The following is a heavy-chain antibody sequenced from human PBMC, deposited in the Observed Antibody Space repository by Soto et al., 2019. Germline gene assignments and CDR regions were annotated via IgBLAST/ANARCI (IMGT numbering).Heavy chain of an antibody. J-gene: IGHJ4*02. Sequence: GGSLRLSCAASGFTFSSYSMNWVRQAPGKGLEWVSSISSSSSYIYYADSVKGRFTISRDNAKNSLYLQMNSLRAEDTAVYYCARDRDIAARPLDYWGQGTLVTVSS. CDR1: GFTFSSYS. D-gene: IGHD6-6*01. CDR2: ISSSSSYI. CDR3: ARDRDIAARPLDY. V-gene: IGHV3-21*01.